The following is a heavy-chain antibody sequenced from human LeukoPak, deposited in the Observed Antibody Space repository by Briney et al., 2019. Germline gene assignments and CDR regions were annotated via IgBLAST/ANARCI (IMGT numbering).Heavy chain of an antibody. J-gene: IGHJ4*02. V-gene: IGHV4-59*01. CDR2: VYSGGSS. CDR1: GFTFSSYW. D-gene: IGHD1-1*01. Sequence: GSLRLSCAASGFTFSSYWMSWIRQSPGKGLEWIGFVYSGGSSNYNPSLKSRVAMSVDKSRNQFSLRLRSVTAADTAMYYCARDGGTMTGYMYYFDHWGQGTLVTVSS. CDR3: ARDGGTMTGYMYYFDH.